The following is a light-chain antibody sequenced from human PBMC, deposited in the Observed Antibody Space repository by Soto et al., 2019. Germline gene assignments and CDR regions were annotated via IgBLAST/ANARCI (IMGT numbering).Light chain of an antibody. J-gene: IGKJ1*01. Sequence: DIQMTQSLSTVSASVGERLTITCRASQSISSWLAWYQQKPGKAPKLLIYDASSLESGVPSRFNGSRSGTEFTLTISSLQPDDFATYYCQQNNSYSPTFGQGTKVDI. CDR1: QSISSW. CDR2: DAS. V-gene: IGKV1-5*01. CDR3: QQNNSYSPT.